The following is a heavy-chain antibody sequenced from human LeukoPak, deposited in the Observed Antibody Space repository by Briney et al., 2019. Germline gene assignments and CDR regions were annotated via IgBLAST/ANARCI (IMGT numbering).Heavy chain of an antibody. Sequence: PSETLSLTYTVSGGSISSYYWSWIRQPPGKGLEWIGYIYYSGSTNYNPSLKSRVTISVDTSKNQFSLKLSSVTAADTAVYYCARLLWGHYGDYVRYFDYWGQGTLVTVSS. D-gene: IGHD4-17*01. CDR2: IYYSGST. J-gene: IGHJ4*02. CDR1: GGSISSYY. V-gene: IGHV4-59*01. CDR3: ARLLWGHYGDYVRYFDY.